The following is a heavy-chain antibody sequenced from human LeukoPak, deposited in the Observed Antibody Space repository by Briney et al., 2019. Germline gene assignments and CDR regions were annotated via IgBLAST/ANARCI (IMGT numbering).Heavy chain of an antibody. V-gene: IGHV1-69*01. J-gene: IGHJ6*02. CDR3: ARDYYDSSGYYLALSEGGGYYYYYGMDV. D-gene: IGHD3-22*01. CDR1: GGTFSSYA. CDR2: IIPIFGTA. Sequence: SVKVSCKASGGTFSSYAISWVRQAPGQGLEWMGGIIPIFGTANYAQKFQGRVTITADESTSTAYMELSSLRSEDTAVYYCARDYYDSSGYYLALSEGGGYYYYYGMDVWGQGTTVTVSS.